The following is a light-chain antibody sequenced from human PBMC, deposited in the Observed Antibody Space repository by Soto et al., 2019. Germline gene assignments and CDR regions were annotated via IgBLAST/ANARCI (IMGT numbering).Light chain of an antibody. CDR1: QSISSY. CDR3: QHYNSYSEA. CDR2: AAS. V-gene: IGKV1-39*01. Sequence: DIQMTQSPSSLSASVGERVTITCRASQSISSYLNWYQQKPGKAPELLIYAASSLQSGVPSRFSGSGSGTEFTLTSSSLQPDDFATYYWQHYNSYSEAFGQGTKV. J-gene: IGKJ1*01.